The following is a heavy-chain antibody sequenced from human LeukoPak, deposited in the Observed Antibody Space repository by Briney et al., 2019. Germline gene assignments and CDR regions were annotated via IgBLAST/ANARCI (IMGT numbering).Heavy chain of an antibody. CDR3: ARTSDFSGSGSYKD. J-gene: IGHJ4*02. Sequence: SQTLSFTCAISGDSVSSNSAAWNWIRQSPSRGLEWLGRTYYRSKWYNDYAVSVKSRITINPDTSKNQFSLQLNSVTPDDTAVYYCARTSDFSGSGSYKDWGQGTLVTVSS. CDR1: GDSVSSNSAA. V-gene: IGHV6-1*01. CDR2: TYYRSKWYN. D-gene: IGHD3-10*01.